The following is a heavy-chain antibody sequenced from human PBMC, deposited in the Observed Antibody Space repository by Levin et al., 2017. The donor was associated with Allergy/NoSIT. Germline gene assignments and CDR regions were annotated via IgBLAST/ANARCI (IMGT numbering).Heavy chain of an antibody. J-gene: IGHJ4*02. CDR1: GFTFSLCD. Sequence: SGGSLRLSCAASGFTFSLCDMHWVRQAPGKGLEWVAVISHDGSNKYYADSVKGRFTISRDNSKNTLYLQMDSLRAEDTAVYHCASDWPMFTLGVAFIVKGVHDYWGQGTLVTVSS. V-gene: IGHV3-30*04. CDR3: ASDWPMFTLGVAFIVKGVHDY. D-gene: IGHD3-10*02. CDR2: ISHDGSNK.